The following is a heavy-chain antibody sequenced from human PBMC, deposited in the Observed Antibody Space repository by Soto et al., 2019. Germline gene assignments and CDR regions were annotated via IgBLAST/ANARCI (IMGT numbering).Heavy chain of an antibody. CDR2: ISYDGSNK. CDR3: AREQWLVSFDY. D-gene: IGHD6-19*01. J-gene: IGHJ4*02. CDR1: GFTFSSYA. V-gene: IGHV3-30-3*01. Sequence: HPGGSLRLSCAASGFTFSSYAMHWVRQAPGKGLEWVAVISYDGSNKYYADSVKGRFTISRDNSKNTLYLQMNSLRAEDTAVYYCAREQWLVSFDYWGQGTLVTVSS.